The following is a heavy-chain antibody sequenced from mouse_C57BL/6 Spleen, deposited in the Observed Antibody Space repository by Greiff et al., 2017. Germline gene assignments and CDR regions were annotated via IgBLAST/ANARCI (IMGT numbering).Heavy chain of an antibody. D-gene: IGHD2-4*01. J-gene: IGHJ4*01. CDR3: EKNFYYDYERDYYAMDY. V-gene: IGHV1-18*01. Sequence: VQLQQSGPELVKPGASVKIPCKASGYTFTDYNMDWVKQSHGKSLEWIGDINPNNGGTIYNQKFKGKATLTVDKSSNTAYMELRSLTSEDTAVYYCEKNFYYDYERDYYAMDYWGQGTSVTVSS. CDR1: GYTFTDYN. CDR2: INPNNGGT.